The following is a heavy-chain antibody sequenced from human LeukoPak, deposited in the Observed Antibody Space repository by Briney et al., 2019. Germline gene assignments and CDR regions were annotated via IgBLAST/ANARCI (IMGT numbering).Heavy chain of an antibody. Sequence: GGSLRLSCAASGFAFVSFTMNWVRQAPGKGLEWVSSISSSGTYIYYADSVKGRFTISRDNAKNSLYLQMNSLRVEDTAFYYRARGIHDNSGSDYWGQGTLVTVSS. J-gene: IGHJ4*02. CDR2: ISSSGTYI. CDR1: GFAFVSFT. V-gene: IGHV3-21*01. CDR3: ARGIHDNSGSDY. D-gene: IGHD3-22*01.